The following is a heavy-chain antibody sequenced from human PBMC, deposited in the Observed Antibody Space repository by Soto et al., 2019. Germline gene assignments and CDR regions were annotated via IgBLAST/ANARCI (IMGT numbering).Heavy chain of an antibody. Sequence: EVQLVESGGGLVKPGGSLRLSCAASGFTFSSYSMNWVRQAPGKGLEWVSSISSSSSYIYYADSVKGRFIISRDNAKNSLYLQMNSLRAEDTAVYYCARAGYSGYDDEEAFDYWGQGTLVTVSS. CDR1: GFTFSSYS. CDR2: ISSSSSYI. CDR3: ARAGYSGYDDEEAFDY. J-gene: IGHJ4*02. D-gene: IGHD5-12*01. V-gene: IGHV3-21*01.